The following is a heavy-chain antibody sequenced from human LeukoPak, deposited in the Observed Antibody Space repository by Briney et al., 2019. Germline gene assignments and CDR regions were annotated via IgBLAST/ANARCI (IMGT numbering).Heavy chain of an antibody. CDR3: ARGFRSDY. J-gene: IGHJ4*02. Sequence: GASVKVSCTASGYTFSNYDINWVRQAPGQGLEWMGWMNPNSGRRVYAQKFQGRVTMTRNSSINTAYMELTSLRSDDTAVYYCARGFRSDYWGQGTLVTVSS. CDR2: MNPNSGRR. D-gene: IGHD2/OR15-2a*01. V-gene: IGHV1-8*01. CDR1: GYTFSNYD.